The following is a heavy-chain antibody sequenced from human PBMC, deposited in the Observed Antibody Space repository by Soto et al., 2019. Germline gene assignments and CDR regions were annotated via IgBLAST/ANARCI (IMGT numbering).Heavy chain of an antibody. D-gene: IGHD5-12*01. CDR2: IKPDNGDT. J-gene: IGHJ5*02. CDR1: GYPFSKYG. V-gene: IGHV1-18*04. Sequence: QLQLVQSGAEVERPGASVRVSCTAYGYPFSKYGISWIRQAPGQGLEWMGWIKPDNGDTNYAQKFQGRVTMTTDTSSNTAYMELRSLRYDDTAVYYCATSYDSGFDPWGQGTLVSVSS. CDR3: ATSYDSGFDP.